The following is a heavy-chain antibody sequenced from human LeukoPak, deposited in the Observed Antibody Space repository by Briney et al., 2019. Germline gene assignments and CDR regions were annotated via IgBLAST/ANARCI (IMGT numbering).Heavy chain of an antibody. CDR3: AKRVAGTGFDY. V-gene: IGHV3-23*01. J-gene: IGHJ4*02. D-gene: IGHD6-19*01. CDR1: GITFSTYA. Sequence: PGGSLRLSCAASGITFSTYAMSWVRQAPGKGLEWVSGISGSGDNTYYADSVKGRFTISRDNSKNTLYLQMNSLRADDTAVYYCAKRVAGTGFDYWGQGTLVTVSS. CDR2: ISGSGDNT.